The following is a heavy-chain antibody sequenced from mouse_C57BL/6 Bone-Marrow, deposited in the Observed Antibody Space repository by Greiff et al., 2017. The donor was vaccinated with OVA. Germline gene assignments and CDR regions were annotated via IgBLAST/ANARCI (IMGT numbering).Heavy chain of an antibody. D-gene: IGHD2-3*01. CDR2: INPSTGGT. V-gene: IGHV1-42*01. Sequence: VQLKESGPELVKPGASVKISCKASGYSFTGYYMNWVKQSPEKSLEWIGEINPSTGGTTYNQKFKAKATLTVDKSSSTAYMQLKSLTSEDSAVYYCARMGLGDYWGQGTTLTVSS. CDR3: ARMGLGDY. CDR1: GYSFTGYY. J-gene: IGHJ2*01.